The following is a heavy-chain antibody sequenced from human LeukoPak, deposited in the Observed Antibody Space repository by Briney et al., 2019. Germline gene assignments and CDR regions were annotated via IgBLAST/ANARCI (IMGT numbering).Heavy chain of an antibody. CDR2: IIPIFGTA. J-gene: IGHJ5*02. Sequence: SVKVSCKASGGTFSSYAISWVRQAPGQGLEWMGGIIPIFGTANYAQKFQGRVTITTDESTSTAYMELSSLRSEDTAVYYSARGQDYYDSSGYYRWNWFDPWGQGTLVTVSS. D-gene: IGHD3-22*01. V-gene: IGHV1-69*05. CDR3: ARGQDYYDSSGYYRWNWFDP. CDR1: GGTFSSYA.